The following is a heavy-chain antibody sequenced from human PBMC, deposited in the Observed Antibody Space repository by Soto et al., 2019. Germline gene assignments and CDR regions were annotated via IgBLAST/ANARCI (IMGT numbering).Heavy chain of an antibody. CDR2: IWYDGSNK. D-gene: IGHD5-18*01. Sequence: PGGSLRLSCAASGFTFSSYGMHWVRQAPGKGLEWVAVIWYDGSNKYYADSVKGRFTISRDNSKNTLYLQMNSLRAEDTAVYYCARDPDTAMVILDYWGQGTLVTVSS. CDR1: GFTFSSYG. J-gene: IGHJ4*02. V-gene: IGHV3-33*01. CDR3: ARDPDTAMVILDY.